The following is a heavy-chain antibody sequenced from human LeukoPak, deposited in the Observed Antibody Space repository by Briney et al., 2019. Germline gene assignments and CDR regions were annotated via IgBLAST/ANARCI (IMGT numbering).Heavy chain of an antibody. J-gene: IGHJ6*03. Sequence: PSETLSLTCTVSSGSISSNNYYWGWIRQPPGKGLEWIGSVYYTGSTFYNPSLKSRVTMSLDALKNQFTLEVTSVTATDTAVYYCARLVSYDVLTENFYKYYMDVWGKGTTVTVSS. CDR2: VYYTGST. CDR1: SGSISSNNYY. V-gene: IGHV4-39*01. D-gene: IGHD3-9*01. CDR3: ARLVSYDVLTENFYKYYMDV.